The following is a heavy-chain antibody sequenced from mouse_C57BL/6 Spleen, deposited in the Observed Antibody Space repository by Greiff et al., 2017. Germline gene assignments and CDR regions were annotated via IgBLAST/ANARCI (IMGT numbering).Heavy chain of an antibody. J-gene: IGHJ1*03. D-gene: IGHD1-1*01. V-gene: IGHV1-19*01. CDR3: ARREFITTVVATRYFDV. Sequence: EVQLQESGPVLVKPGASVKMSCKASGYTFTDYYMNWVKQSHGKSLEWIGVINPYNGGTSYNQKFKGKATLTVDKSSSTAYMELNSLTSEASAVYYCARREFITTVVATRYFDVWGTGTTVTVSS. CDR2: INPYNGGT. CDR1: GYTFTDYY.